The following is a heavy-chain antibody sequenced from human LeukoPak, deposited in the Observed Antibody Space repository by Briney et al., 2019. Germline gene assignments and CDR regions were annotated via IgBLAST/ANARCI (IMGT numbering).Heavy chain of an antibody. CDR1: GDSISTNY. D-gene: IGHD6-19*01. Sequence: SGTLSLTCGVSGDSISTNYWSWIRQSAGKGLEWIGRIYNTGSTYYNPSLRSRVTMSVDTSNNQFSLKLSSVTAADTAVYYCARLWDSTGLYFYYYMDVWGEGTTVTVSS. J-gene: IGHJ6*03. CDR2: IYNTGST. V-gene: IGHV4-4*07. CDR3: ARLWDSTGLYFYYYMDV.